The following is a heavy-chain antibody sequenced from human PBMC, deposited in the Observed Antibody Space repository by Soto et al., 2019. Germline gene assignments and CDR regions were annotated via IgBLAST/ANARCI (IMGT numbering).Heavy chain of an antibody. Sequence: QVQLVQSGGEVKKPGDTVNVSCKASGYTFTNYGISWVRQAPGQGLEWMGWINVYNGNTKYAQKVQGRVTMTTDTSTSTAYMELRSLRSDDTAVYYCARGVGSGSYYNQYNWFDPWGQGTLVTVSS. J-gene: IGHJ5*02. D-gene: IGHD3-10*01. CDR2: INVYNGNT. CDR3: ARGVGSGSYYNQYNWFDP. CDR1: GYTFTNYG. V-gene: IGHV1-18*01.